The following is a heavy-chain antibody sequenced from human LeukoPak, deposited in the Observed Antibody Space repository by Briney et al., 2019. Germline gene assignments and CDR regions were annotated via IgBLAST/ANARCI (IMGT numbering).Heavy chain of an antibody. J-gene: IGHJ6*04. D-gene: IGHD3-10*02. CDR3: AELGITMIGGV. Sequence: PGGSLRLSCAASGFTFRSYEMNWVRQAPGKGLEGVSYISSSGSTIVYADSVKGRFTISRDNAKNSLYLQMNSLRAEDTAVYYCAELGITMIGGVWGKGTTVTISS. CDR2: ISSSGSTI. V-gene: IGHV3-48*03. CDR1: GFTFRSYE.